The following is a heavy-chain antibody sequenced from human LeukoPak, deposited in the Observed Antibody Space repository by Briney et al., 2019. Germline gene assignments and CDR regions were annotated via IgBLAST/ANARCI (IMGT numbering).Heavy chain of an antibody. V-gene: IGHV3-23*01. CDR1: GFTFSDYW. Sequence: GGSLRLSCAASGFTFSDYWMNWVRQAPGKGLEWVSAISGSGGSTYYADSVKGRFTISRDNSKNTLYLQMNSLRAEDTAVYYCAKDAYSSSSGWFDPWGQGTLVTVSS. CDR3: AKDAYSSSSGWFDP. J-gene: IGHJ5*02. CDR2: ISGSGGST. D-gene: IGHD6-6*01.